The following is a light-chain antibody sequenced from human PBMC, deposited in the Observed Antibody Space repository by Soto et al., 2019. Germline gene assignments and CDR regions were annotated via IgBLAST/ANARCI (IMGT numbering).Light chain of an antibody. Sequence: QSVLTKPPSVSGAPGQRVTISCTGSSSNIGTVHRVQWYQQLPGAAPKLLIYDNNDRPLGVPDRFSGSQSGTSASLAITGLQAEDEADYYCQSYDTKLSGVVFGGGTKLTVL. J-gene: IGLJ2*01. CDR3: QSYDTKLSGVV. V-gene: IGLV1-40*01. CDR2: DNN. CDR1: SSNIGTVHR.